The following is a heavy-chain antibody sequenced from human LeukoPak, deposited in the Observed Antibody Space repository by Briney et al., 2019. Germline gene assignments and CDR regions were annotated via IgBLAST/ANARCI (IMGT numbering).Heavy chain of an antibody. J-gene: IGHJ5*02. CDR2: IYYSGST. V-gene: IGHV4-59*08. CDR1: GGSISSYY. Sequence: SETLSLTCTVSGGSISSYYWSWIRQPPGKGLEWIGYIYYSGSTNYNPSLKSRVTISVDTSKNQFSLKLSSVTAADTAVYYCARHVGGTGYCSSTSCYGHWFDPWGQGTLVTVSS. CDR3: ARHVGGTGYCSSTSCYGHWFDP. D-gene: IGHD2-2*01.